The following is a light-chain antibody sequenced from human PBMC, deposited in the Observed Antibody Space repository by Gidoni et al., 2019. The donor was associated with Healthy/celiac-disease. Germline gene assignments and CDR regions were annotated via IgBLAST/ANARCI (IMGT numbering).Light chain of an antibody. Sequence: AITPSPATLSVSPGERATLSCRASQSVSSNFAWYQQKPGQAPRLLIYGASTRATGIPARFSGSGSGTEFTLTISSLQSEDFAVYYCQQYSNWLLTFGQGTKVEIK. J-gene: IGKJ1*01. V-gene: IGKV3-15*01. CDR2: GAS. CDR1: QSVSSN. CDR3: QQYSNWLLT.